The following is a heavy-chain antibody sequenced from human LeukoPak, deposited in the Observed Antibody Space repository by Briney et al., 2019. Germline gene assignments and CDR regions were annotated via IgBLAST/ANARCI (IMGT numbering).Heavy chain of an antibody. Sequence: GESLKISCKGSGYSFTSYWIGWVRQMPGKGLEWTGIIYPGDSDTRYSPSFQGQVTISADKSISTAYLQWSSLKASDTAMYYCARHGVSGSYSPNYYFDYWGQGTLVTVSS. D-gene: IGHD3-10*01. J-gene: IGHJ4*02. V-gene: IGHV5-51*01. CDR3: ARHGVSGSYSPNYYFDY. CDR2: IYPGDSDT. CDR1: GYSFTSYW.